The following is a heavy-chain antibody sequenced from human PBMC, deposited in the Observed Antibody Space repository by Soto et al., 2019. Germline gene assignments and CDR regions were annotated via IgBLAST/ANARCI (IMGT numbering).Heavy chain of an antibody. CDR3: ARCLEATTVTNWFDP. V-gene: IGHV1-69*01. J-gene: IGHJ5*02. CDR1: ADTFNSYS. D-gene: IGHD4-17*01. CDR2: ITPVFGTA. Sequence: QVQLVQSGAEVKKPGSSVKVSCKASADTFNSYSLSWLRQAPGQRLEWMGGITPVFGTADYAQSFEDRLTLTADDSTSTVYMELISLRSDDTAVYYCARCLEATTVTNWFDPWVQGALVTVSS.